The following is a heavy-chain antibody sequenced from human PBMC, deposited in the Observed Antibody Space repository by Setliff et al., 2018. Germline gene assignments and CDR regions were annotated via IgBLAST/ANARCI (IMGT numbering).Heavy chain of an antibody. V-gene: IGHV3-7*01. Sequence: GGSLRLSCTASGFTFSSYAVSWVRQSPGRGLEWVANINQDGSTKYSVDSVKGRFTVSRDNAKNSVYLQMSSLRVEDTAVYYCAREASVNSFDICGQGTTVTVSS. CDR1: GFTFSSYA. CDR3: AREASVNSFDI. J-gene: IGHJ3*02. CDR2: INQDGSTK.